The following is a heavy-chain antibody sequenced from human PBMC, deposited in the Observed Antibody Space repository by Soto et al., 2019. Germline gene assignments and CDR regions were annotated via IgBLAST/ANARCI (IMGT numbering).Heavy chain of an antibody. Sequence: GGSLRLSCAASGFTFSSYSMNWVRQAPGKGLEWVSYISSSSSTIYYADSVKGRFTISRDNAKNSLYLQMNSLRDEDTAVYYCARDGPLDSNSSGYRLAEYFQHWGQGTLVIVSS. CDR2: ISSSSSTI. CDR3: ARDGPLDSNSSGYRLAEYFQH. D-gene: IGHD6-6*01. V-gene: IGHV3-48*02. CDR1: GFTFSSYS. J-gene: IGHJ1*01.